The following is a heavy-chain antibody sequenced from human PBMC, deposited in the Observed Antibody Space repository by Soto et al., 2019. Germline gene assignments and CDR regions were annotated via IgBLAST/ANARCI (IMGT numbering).Heavy chain of an antibody. CDR2: IYHRGPT. D-gene: IGHD3-10*01. CDR3: AREISAARGSDVFEV. J-gene: IGHJ3*01. CDR1: GVSVSDEDYH. Sequence: QVQLQESGPGLVTPSQTLSLLCTVTGVSVSDEDYHWGWVRKPPGKGLEWIGCIYHRGPTYYYSSLKRRLTLTGDTSKTQFSLKLTSVTVADTALYFCAREISAARGSDVFEVGGQGKMVTVSS. V-gene: IGHV4-30-4*01.